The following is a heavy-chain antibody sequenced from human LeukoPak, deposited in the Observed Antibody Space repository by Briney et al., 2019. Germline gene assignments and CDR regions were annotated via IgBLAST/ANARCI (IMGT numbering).Heavy chain of an antibody. J-gene: IGHJ4*02. V-gene: IGHV3-23*01. CDR1: GFTFSSYA. CDR3: GEQLVPKI. CDR2: TSGGGVST. D-gene: IGHD6-13*01. Sequence: GGSLRLSCAASGFTFSSYAMSWVRQAPGKGLEWVSATSGGGVSTYYADSVKGRFTISRDNSKNTLYLQMNSLRAEDTAVYYCGEQLVPKIRGQGTLVTVSS.